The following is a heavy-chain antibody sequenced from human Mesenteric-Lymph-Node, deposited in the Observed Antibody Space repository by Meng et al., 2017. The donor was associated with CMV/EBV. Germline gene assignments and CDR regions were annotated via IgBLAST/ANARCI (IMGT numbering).Heavy chain of an antibody. Sequence: ASVQVSCKASGYTFTSYGIRWVRQAPGQGLEWMGWISAYNANTNYAQTLQGRVTMTTDTSTSTAYMELRSLRSDDTAVYYCASVGAFDIWGQGTMVTVSS. V-gene: IGHV1-18*01. J-gene: IGHJ3*02. CDR3: ASVGAFDI. CDR2: ISAYNANT. D-gene: IGHD2-15*01. CDR1: GYTFTSYG.